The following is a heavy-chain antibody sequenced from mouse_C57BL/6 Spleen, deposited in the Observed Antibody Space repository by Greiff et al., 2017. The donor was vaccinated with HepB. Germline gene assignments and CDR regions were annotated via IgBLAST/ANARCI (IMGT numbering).Heavy chain of an antibody. CDR2: IDPETGGT. J-gene: IGHJ2*01. CDR1: GYTFTDYE. Sequence: QVQLQQSGAELVRPGASVTLSCKASGYTFTDYEMHWVKQTPVHGLEWIGAIDPETGGTAYNQKFKGKAILTADKSSSTAYMELRSLTSEDSAVYYCTRDGYYVHFDYWGQGTTLTVSS. CDR3: TRDGYYVHFDY. V-gene: IGHV1-15*01. D-gene: IGHD2-3*01.